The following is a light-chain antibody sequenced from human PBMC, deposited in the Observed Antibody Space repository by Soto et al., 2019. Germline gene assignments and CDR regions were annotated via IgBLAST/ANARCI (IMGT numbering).Light chain of an antibody. Sequence: EIVLTHSPATLSLSPCERATLSFRASQSVSSSYLAWYQQKPGQAPRLLIYDASNRATGIPARFSGSGSGTDFTLTISSLEPEDFAVYHCQQRSSWPSFGQGTRLEIK. CDR1: QSVSSSY. CDR2: DAS. CDR3: QQRSSWPS. J-gene: IGKJ5*01. V-gene: IGKV3-11*01.